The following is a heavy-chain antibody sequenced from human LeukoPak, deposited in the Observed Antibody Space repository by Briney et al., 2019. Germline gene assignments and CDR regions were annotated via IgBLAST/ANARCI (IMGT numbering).Heavy chain of an antibody. D-gene: IGHD3-22*01. J-gene: IGHJ3*02. CDR2: IYHSGST. CDR1: GGSISSSNW. Sequence: PSETPSLTCAVSGGSISSSNWWSWVRQPPGKGLEWIGEIYHSGSTNYNPSLKSRVTISVDKSKNQFSLKLSSVTAADTAVYYCARGYYYGSSLHDAFDIWGKGTMVTVSS. CDR3: ARGYYYGSSLHDAFDI. V-gene: IGHV4-4*02.